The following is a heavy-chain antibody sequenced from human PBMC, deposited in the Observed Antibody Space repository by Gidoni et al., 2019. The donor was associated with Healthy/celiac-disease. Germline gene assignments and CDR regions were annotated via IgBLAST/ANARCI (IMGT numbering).Heavy chain of an antibody. Sequence: EVQLVESGGGLVKPGGSLRLSWAASGFTFSNAWMNWVPQAPGKGLEWVGRIKSKTDGGTTDYAAPVKGRFTISRDDSKNTLYLQMNSLKTEDTAVYYCTTDGGVGAKGYFDYWGQGTLVTVSS. D-gene: IGHD1-26*01. J-gene: IGHJ4*02. CDR2: IKSKTDGGTT. V-gene: IGHV3-15*07. CDR1: GFTFSNAW. CDR3: TTDGGVGAKGYFDY.